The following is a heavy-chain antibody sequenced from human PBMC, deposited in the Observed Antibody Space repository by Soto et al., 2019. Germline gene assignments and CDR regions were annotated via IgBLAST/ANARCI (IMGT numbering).Heavy chain of an antibody. CDR1: GGTFSSCA. D-gene: IGHD6-13*01. J-gene: IGHJ4*02. CDR3: ARGQAYSTYIDY. CDR2: IIPIFGTA. Sequence: SVKVSCKASGGTFSSCAISWVRQAPGQGLEWMGGIIPIFGTANYAQKFQGRVTITADESTSTAYMELSSLRSEDTAVYYCARGQAYSTYIDYWGQGTLVTVSS. V-gene: IGHV1-69*13.